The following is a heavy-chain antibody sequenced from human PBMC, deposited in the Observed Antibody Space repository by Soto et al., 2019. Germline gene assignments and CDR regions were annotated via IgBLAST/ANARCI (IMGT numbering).Heavy chain of an antibody. CDR1: GFTFTSSA. J-gene: IGHJ6*02. CDR3: AADRDIVATTPRFYYYYGMDV. V-gene: IGHV1-58*01. D-gene: IGHD5-12*01. CDR2: IVVGSGNT. Sequence: ASVKVSCKASGFTFTSSAVQWVRQARGQRLEWIGWIVVGSGNTNYAQKFQERVTITRDMSTSTAYMELSSLRSEDTAVYYCAADRDIVATTPRFYYYYGMDVWGQGTTVTVSS.